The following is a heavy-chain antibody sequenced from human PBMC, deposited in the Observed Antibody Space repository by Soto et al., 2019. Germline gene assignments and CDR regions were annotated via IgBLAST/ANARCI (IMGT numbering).Heavy chain of an antibody. CDR1: GFTFSAYA. CDR3: AKDPPPYSSSWYVGYFQH. CDR2: ISYDGNKK. Sequence: GGSLRLSCAASGFTFSAYAMHWVRQSPGKGLDWVSVISYDGNKKYYADSVKGRFTISRDNSKNTLYLQMNSLRAEDTAVYYCAKDPPPYSSSWYVGYFQHWGQGTLVTVSS. D-gene: IGHD6-13*01. J-gene: IGHJ1*01. V-gene: IGHV3-30-3*01.